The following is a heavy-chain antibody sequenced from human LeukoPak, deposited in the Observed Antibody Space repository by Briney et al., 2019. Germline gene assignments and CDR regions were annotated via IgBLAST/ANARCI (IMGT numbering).Heavy chain of an antibody. J-gene: IGHJ4*02. CDR2: IYHSGST. CDR1: GGSITSNY. Sequence: SETLSLTCTVSGGSITSNYWSWIRQPPGKGLEWIGNIYHSGSTNYNPSLKSRVTISVDKSKNQFSLKLSSVTAADTAVYYCARGGDDYGDHWGQGTLVTVSS. D-gene: IGHD4-17*01. V-gene: IGHV4-59*01. CDR3: ARGGDDYGDH.